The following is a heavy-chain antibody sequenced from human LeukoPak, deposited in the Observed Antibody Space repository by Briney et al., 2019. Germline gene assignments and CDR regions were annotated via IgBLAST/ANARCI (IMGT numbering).Heavy chain of an antibody. CDR3: AKDLTYYDFWSGSDYFDY. V-gene: IGHV3-53*01. CDR2: IYSGGST. CDR1: GFTVSSNY. Sequence: GGSLRLSCAASGFTVSSNYMSWVRQAPGKGLEWVSVIYSGGSTYYADSVKGRFTISRDNSKNTLYLQMNSLRAEDTAVYYCAKDLTYYDFWSGSDYFDYWGQGTLVTVSS. J-gene: IGHJ4*02. D-gene: IGHD3-3*01.